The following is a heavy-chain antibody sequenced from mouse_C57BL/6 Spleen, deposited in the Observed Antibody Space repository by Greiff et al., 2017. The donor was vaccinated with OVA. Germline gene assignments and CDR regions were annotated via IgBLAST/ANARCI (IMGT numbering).Heavy chain of an antibody. CDR2: IHPNSGST. CDR1: GYTFTSYW. V-gene: IGHV1-64*01. CDR3: ARVYYGSRVYFDY. Sequence: QVQLQQPGAELVKPGASVKLSCKASGYTFTSYWMHWVKQRPGQGLEWIGMIHPNSGSTNYNEKFKSKATLTVDKSSSTAYMQLSSLTSEDSAVYYCARVYYGSRVYFDYWGQGTTLTVSS. D-gene: IGHD1-1*01. J-gene: IGHJ2*01.